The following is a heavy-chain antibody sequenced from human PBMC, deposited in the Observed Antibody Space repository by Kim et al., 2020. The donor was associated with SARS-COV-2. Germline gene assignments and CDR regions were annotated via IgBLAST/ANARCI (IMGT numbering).Heavy chain of an antibody. CDR3: AKARLAARDYDY. Sequence: TDAPGPVNGRLHISRDNFGNTLYLLMNSLRAEDTAVYYCAKARLAARDYDYWGQGTLVTVSS. CDR2: T. D-gene: IGHD6-6*01. J-gene: IGHJ4*02. V-gene: IGHV3-23*01.